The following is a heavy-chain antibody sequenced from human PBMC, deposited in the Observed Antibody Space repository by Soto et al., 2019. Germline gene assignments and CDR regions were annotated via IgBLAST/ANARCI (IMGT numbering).Heavy chain of an antibody. J-gene: IGHJ4*02. CDR3: ASVSWKYSGSYYFAY. Sequence: NPSETLSLTCAVSGGSISSSNWWSWVRQPPGKGLEWIGEIYHSGSTNYNPSLKSRVTISVDKSKNQFSLKLSSVTAADTAVYYCASVSWKYSGSYYFAYWGQGTLVTVSS. D-gene: IGHD1-26*01. V-gene: IGHV4-4*02. CDR2: IYHSGST. CDR1: GGSISSSNW.